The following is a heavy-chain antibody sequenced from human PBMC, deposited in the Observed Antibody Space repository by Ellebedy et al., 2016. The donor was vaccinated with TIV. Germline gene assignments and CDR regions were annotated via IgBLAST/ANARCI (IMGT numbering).Heavy chain of an antibody. CDR2: IDPSDSYT. CDR1: GYSFTSYW. D-gene: IGHD4-17*01. Sequence: PGGSLRLSCKGSGYSFTSYWISWVRQMPGKGLEWMGRIDPSDSYTNYSPSFQGQVTISADKSISTAYLQWSSLRSSDTAMYYCARRTTVATGWTIWGQGTMVTVSS. V-gene: IGHV5-10-1*04. CDR3: ARRTTVATGWTI. J-gene: IGHJ3*02.